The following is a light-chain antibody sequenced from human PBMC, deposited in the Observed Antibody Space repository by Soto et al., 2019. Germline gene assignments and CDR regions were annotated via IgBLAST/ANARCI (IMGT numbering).Light chain of an antibody. CDR1: QDISKW. V-gene: IGKV1-12*01. CDR3: QQADSIPLT. CDR2: AAS. Sequence: DIQMTQSPSFVSASVGDRATITCRASQDISKWLAWYQQKPGRARKILIFAASTLQRGVPSRFSGSGSGTDFTLTISSLQPEDSATYYCQQADSIPLTFGGGTKVDIK. J-gene: IGKJ4*01.